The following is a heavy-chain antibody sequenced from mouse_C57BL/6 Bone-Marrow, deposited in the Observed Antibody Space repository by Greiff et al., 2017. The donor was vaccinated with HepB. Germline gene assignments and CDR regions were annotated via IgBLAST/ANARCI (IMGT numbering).Heavy chain of an antibody. CDR2: INPGSGGT. CDR3: ARSTYTPFAY. Sequence: VQLQQSGAELVRPGTSVKVSCKASGYAFTNYLIEWVKQRPGQGLEWIGVINPGSGGTNYNEKVKGKATLTADKSSSTAYMQLISLTAEDSAVYFCARSTYTPFAYWGQGTLVTVSA. J-gene: IGHJ3*01. CDR1: GYAFTNYL. D-gene: IGHD2-12*01. V-gene: IGHV1-54*01.